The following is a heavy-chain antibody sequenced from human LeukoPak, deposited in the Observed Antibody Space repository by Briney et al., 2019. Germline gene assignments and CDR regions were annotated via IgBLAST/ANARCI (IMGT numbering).Heavy chain of an antibody. CDR3: ARASAGYYYGMDV. V-gene: IGHV4-59*08. CDR2: IYYSGST. Sequence: SETLSLTCTVSGGSISSYYWSWIRQPPGKGLEWIGYIYYSGSTNYNPSLKSRVTISVDTSKNQFSLKLSSVTAADTAVYYCARASAGYYYGMDVWGQGTTVTVSS. D-gene: IGHD6-13*01. J-gene: IGHJ6*02. CDR1: GGSISSYY.